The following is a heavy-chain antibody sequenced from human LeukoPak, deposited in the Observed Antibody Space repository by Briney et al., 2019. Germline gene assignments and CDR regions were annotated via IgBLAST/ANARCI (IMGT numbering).Heavy chain of an antibody. CDR1: GFTFSSYS. Sequence: PGGSLRLSCAASGFTFSSYSMNWVRQAPGKGLEWVSYISSSSSTIYYADSVKGRFTVSRDNAKNSLYLQMDSLRAEDTAVYSCARGYCSSTACPPCDYWGQGTLVTVSS. CDR2: ISSSSSTI. V-gene: IGHV3-48*01. J-gene: IGHJ4*02. D-gene: IGHD2-2*01. CDR3: ARGYCSSTACPPCDY.